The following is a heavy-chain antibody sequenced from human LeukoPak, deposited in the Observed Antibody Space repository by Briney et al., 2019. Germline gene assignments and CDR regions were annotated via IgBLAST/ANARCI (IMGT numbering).Heavy chain of an antibody. CDR3: ARSETIWYYFDH. CDR2: MYYRGST. CDR1: GASINTHFYY. D-gene: IGHD1-7*01. V-gene: IGHV4-39*07. J-gene: IGHJ4*02. Sequence: SETLSLTCTVSGASINTHFYYWGWIRQTPGKGLEWIGNMYYRGSTYYNPSLNSRVSMSLDTSKNQFSLRLSSVTAADTAIYFCARSETIWYYFDHWGQGRLVTVSS.